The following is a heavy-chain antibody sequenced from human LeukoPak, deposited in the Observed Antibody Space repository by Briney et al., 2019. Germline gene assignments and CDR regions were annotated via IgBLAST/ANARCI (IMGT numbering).Heavy chain of an antibody. J-gene: IGHJ4*02. CDR2: MNPNCGNT. V-gene: IGHV1-8*01. CDR3: ARDGGYYDSSDHFDY. Sequence: GASVKVSCKASGYTFTSYDINWVRQDTGQGLEWMGWMNPNCGNTGYAQKFQGRVTMTRNTSISTAYMELSSLRSEDTAVYYSARDGGYYDSSDHFDYWGQGTLVTVSS. D-gene: IGHD3-22*01. CDR1: GYTFTSYD.